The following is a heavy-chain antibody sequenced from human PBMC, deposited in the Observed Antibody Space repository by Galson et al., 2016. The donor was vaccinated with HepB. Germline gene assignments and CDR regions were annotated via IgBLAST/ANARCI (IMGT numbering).Heavy chain of an antibody. J-gene: IGHJ4*02. CDR1: GFTFSDYS. V-gene: IGHV3-48*01. CDR3: AKDGGYTHDY. D-gene: IGHD6-25*01. Sequence: SLRLSCAASGFTFSDYSMNWVRQAPGKGLEWVSYIASNRRTIYYADSARGRFTISRDNAKNSLYLQMSSLRVEDTAVFYCAKDGGYTHDYWGQGTLVTVSS. CDR2: IASNRRTI.